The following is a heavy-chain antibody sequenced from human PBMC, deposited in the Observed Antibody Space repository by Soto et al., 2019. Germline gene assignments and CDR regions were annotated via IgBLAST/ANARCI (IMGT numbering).Heavy chain of an antibody. J-gene: IGHJ4*02. CDR3: ARGRDGYNYGL. V-gene: IGHV4-61*03. D-gene: IGHD5-12*01. Sequence: SETLSLTCAVFGGSISSSNYFWCWIRQPPGKGLEWIGHLYYSGSTNYNPSLKSRVTISEDTSKNHVSLKLNSVTAADTAVYYCARGRDGYNYGLWGQGTLVTVSS. CDR1: GGSISSSNYF. CDR2: LYYSGST.